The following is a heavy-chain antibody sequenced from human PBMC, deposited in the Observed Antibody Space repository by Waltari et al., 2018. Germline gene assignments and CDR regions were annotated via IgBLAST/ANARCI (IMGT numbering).Heavy chain of an antibody. J-gene: IGHJ5*02. CDR1: GFTFSRYW. CDR2: IKEDESGK. CDR3: ARVPLMYSSSSRWRNWFDP. D-gene: IGHD6-6*01. V-gene: IGHV3-7*03. Sequence: EVQLVESGGGVVQPGGSLRLSCAVSGFTFSRYWLTWVRRAPGKGLVWVANIKEDESGKYYLDSVKGRLTISRDNAKNSLSLQMNSLRAEDTAVYYCARVPLMYSSSSRWRNWFDPWGQGTLVTVSS.